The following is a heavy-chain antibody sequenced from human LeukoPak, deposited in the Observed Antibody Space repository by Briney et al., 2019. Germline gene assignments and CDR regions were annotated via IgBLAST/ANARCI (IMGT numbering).Heavy chain of an antibody. Sequence: GRSLRLSCAASGFTFSSYAMHWVRQAPGKGLEWVAVISYDGSNKYYADSVKGRFTISRDNAKNSLYLQMNSLRAEDTAVYYCASLGGVPDYWGQGTLVTVSS. CDR3: ASLGGVPDY. CDR2: ISYDGSNK. CDR1: GFTFSSYA. D-gene: IGHD1-26*01. J-gene: IGHJ4*02. V-gene: IGHV3-30-3*01.